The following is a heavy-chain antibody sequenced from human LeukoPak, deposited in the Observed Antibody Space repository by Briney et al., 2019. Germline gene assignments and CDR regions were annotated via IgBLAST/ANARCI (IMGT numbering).Heavy chain of an antibody. CDR2: IIPIFGTA. Sequence: SVKVSCKASGGTFSSYAISWVRQAPGQGLEWMGGIIPIFGTANYAQKFQGRVTITADESTSTAYMELSSLRSEDTAVYYCARYYRGIAVAGPYFDYWGQGTLVTVSS. D-gene: IGHD6-19*01. J-gene: IGHJ4*02. CDR1: GGTFSSYA. CDR3: ARYYRGIAVAGPYFDY. V-gene: IGHV1-69*13.